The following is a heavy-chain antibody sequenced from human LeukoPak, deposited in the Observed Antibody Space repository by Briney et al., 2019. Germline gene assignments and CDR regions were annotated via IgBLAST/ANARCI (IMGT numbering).Heavy chain of an antibody. CDR1: GFTFSSYD. D-gene: IGHD5-18*01. V-gene: IGHV3-66*01. Sequence: PGGSLRLSCAASGFTFSSYDMRWVRQAPGKGLEWVSVIYSGGSTYYADSVKGRFTISRDNSKNTLYLQMNSLRAEDTAVYYCARVRGYSYGYLDYWGQGTLVTVSS. CDR3: ARVRGYSYGYLDY. CDR2: IYSGGST. J-gene: IGHJ4*02.